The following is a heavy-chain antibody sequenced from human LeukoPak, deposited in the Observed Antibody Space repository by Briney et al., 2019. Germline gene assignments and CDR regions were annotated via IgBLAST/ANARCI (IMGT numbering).Heavy chain of an antibody. CDR1: GFTFDDYA. Sequence: PGGSLGLSCAASGFTFDDYAMHWVRQAPGKGLEWVSLISGDGGSTYYADSVKGRFTISRDNSKNSLYLQMNSLRTEDTALYYCAKDYSKVAKIKYYDFWSGSYYYYGMDVWGQGTTVTVSS. V-gene: IGHV3-43*02. CDR3: AKDYSKVAKIKYYDFWSGSYYYYGMDV. CDR2: ISGDGGST. J-gene: IGHJ6*02. D-gene: IGHD3-3*01.